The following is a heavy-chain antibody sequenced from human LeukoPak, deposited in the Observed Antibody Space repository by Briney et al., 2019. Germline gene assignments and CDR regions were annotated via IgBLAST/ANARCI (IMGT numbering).Heavy chain of an antibody. CDR2: ISHDGSNI. D-gene: IGHD2-15*01. CDR3: AKDPYRVVVATGNYLDP. V-gene: IGHV3-30*18. J-gene: IGHJ5*02. Sequence: PGRSLRLSCAASGFTFSSYGMHWVRQAPGKGLEWVAVISHDGSNIYYGDSVKGRFSISRGNSKNTLYLQMNSLRVEDTAVYYCAKDPYRVVVATGNYLDPWGQGTLVTVSS. CDR1: GFTFSSYG.